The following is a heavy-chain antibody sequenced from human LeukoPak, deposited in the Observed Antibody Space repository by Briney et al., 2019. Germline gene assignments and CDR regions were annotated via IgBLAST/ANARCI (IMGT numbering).Heavy chain of an antibody. CDR1: GFTFSHYA. CDR3: AKDSSGLMVYAKGLDY. V-gene: IGHV3-48*01. Sequence: PGGSLRLSCTASGFTFSHYAMNWVRQAPGQGLEWVSYISSSGVIAYSADSMQGRFTISRDNAKKSLDLQMNTLRAEDTAVYYCAKDSSGLMVYAKGLDYWGQGTLVTVSS. J-gene: IGHJ4*02. CDR2: ISSSGVIA. D-gene: IGHD2-8*01.